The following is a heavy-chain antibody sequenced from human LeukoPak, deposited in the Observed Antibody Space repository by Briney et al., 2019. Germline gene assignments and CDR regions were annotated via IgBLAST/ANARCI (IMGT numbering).Heavy chain of an antibody. D-gene: IGHD3-3*01. Sequence: SETLSLTCAVHGGSFSGYYWSWIRQPPGKGVEWIGEINKSGSTNYNPSLKCRVTISVDTSKNQFSLKLSSVTAADTAVYYCARTGPVYDFWSGYSAEYFQHWGQGILVTVSS. CDR1: GGSFSGYY. CDR3: ARTGPVYDFWSGYSAEYFQH. V-gene: IGHV4-34*01. J-gene: IGHJ1*01. CDR2: INKSGST.